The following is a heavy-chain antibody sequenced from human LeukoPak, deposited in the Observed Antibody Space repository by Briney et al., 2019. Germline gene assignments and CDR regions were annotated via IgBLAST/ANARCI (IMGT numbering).Heavy chain of an antibody. CDR2: IIPIFGTA. J-gene: IGHJ4*02. D-gene: IGHD3-22*01. CDR1: GGTFISYA. CDR3: ARDSQSSGYYYGLGY. Sequence: SVKGSCKASGGTFISYAISWVRQAPGQGLEWMGRIIPIFGTANYAQKFQGRVTITTDESTSTAYMELSSLRSEDTAVYYCARDSQSSGYYYGLGYWGQGTLVTVSS. V-gene: IGHV1-69*05.